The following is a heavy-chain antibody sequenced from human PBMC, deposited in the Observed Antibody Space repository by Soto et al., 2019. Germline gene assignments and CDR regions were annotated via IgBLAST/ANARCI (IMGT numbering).Heavy chain of an antibody. J-gene: IGHJ5*02. CDR2: IYYSGST. V-gene: IGHV4-30-4*01. CDR3: ASYYDILTGRSWFDP. CDR1: GGSISSGDYY. Sequence: SETLSLTCTVSGGSISSGDYYWSWIRQSPGKGLEWIGYIYYSGSTYYNPSLKSRVTISVDTSKNQFSLKLSSVTAADTAVYYCASYYDILTGRSWFDPWGQGTLVTVSS. D-gene: IGHD3-9*01.